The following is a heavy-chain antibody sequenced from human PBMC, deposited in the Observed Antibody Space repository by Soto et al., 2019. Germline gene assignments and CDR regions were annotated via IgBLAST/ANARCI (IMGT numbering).Heavy chain of an antibody. D-gene: IGHD1-26*01. J-gene: IGHJ4*02. CDR3: AKVGPSGGIYYDN. CDR2: ISGSGTIT. V-gene: IGHV3-23*01. Sequence: LRLSCAASGFTFSSYAMSWVRQAPGKGLERVSGISGSGTITYYADSVKGRFTISRDNSKNTLYMQMNSLRAEDTAVYYCAKVGPSGGIYYDNWGQGTQVTVSS. CDR1: GFTFSSYA.